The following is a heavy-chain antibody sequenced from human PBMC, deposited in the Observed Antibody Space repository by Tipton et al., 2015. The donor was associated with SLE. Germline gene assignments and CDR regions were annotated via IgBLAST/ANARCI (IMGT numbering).Heavy chain of an antibody. J-gene: IGHJ4*02. Sequence: TLSLTCTVSGGSISSSSYYWGWIRQPPGKGLEWIGSIFYSGSSYYNPSLKSRVTIYVDTSKNQFSLKLSSVTAADTAVYYCARGERSSMPDCWGQGTLVTVSS. CDR2: IFYSGSS. D-gene: IGHD2-2*01. V-gene: IGHV4-39*01. CDR1: GGSISSSSYY. CDR3: ARGERSSMPDC.